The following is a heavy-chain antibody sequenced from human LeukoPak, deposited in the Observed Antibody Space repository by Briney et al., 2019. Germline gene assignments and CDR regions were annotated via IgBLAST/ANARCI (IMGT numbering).Heavy chain of an antibody. J-gene: IGHJ5*02. Sequence: PSETLSLTCTVSGGSISSYYWSWIRQPAGKGLEWIGRIYTSGSTNYNPSLKSRVTMSVDTSKNQFSLKLSSVTAADTAVYYCARDCSSTSCYPFDPWGQGTLVTVSS. D-gene: IGHD2-2*01. CDR1: GGSISSYY. V-gene: IGHV4-4*07. CDR2: IYTSGST. CDR3: ARDCSSTSCYPFDP.